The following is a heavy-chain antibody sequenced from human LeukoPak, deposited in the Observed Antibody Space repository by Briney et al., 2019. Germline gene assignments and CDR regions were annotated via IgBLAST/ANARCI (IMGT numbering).Heavy chain of an antibody. CDR3: TTDGGY. Sequence: GGSLRLSCVASGFTFSSYAMSWVRQAPGKGLEWVGRIKSSGDGGTTDYTAPVKGRFTISRDDSRNTVFLQMNTLKTEDTAVYYCTTDGGYWGQGTLVTVSS. CDR1: GFTFSSYA. J-gene: IGHJ4*02. D-gene: IGHD2-15*01. CDR2: IKSSGDGGTT. V-gene: IGHV3-15*01.